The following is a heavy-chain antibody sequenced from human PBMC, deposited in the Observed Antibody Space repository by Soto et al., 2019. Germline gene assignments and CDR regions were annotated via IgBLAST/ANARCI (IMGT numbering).Heavy chain of an antibody. CDR1: GGSFSGYY. CDR3: ARGPATYYYGSGSYRWDWGYPWVDP. CDR2: INHSGST. J-gene: IGHJ5*02. V-gene: IGHV4-34*01. Sequence: SETLSLTCSVYGGSFSGYYWSWIRQPPGKGLEWIGEINHSGSTNYNPSLKSRVTISVDTSKNQFSLKLSSVTAADTAVYYCARGPATYYYGSGSYRWDWGYPWVDPWGQGTM. D-gene: IGHD3-10*01.